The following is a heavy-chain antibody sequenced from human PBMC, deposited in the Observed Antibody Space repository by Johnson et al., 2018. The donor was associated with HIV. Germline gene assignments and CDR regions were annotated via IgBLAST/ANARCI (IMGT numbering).Heavy chain of an antibody. Sequence: VQLVESGGGVVRPGGSLRLSCAASGVKSRNSAMSWVRQAPGKGLEWVSVISGSGENSYYADSVRGRLTISRDNLKNTVYLQMNSLRPEDTAVYYCAKGRDHAFDIWGQGTMVTVSS. CDR3: AKGRDHAFDI. J-gene: IGHJ3*02. CDR1: GVKSRNSA. CDR2: ISGSGENS. V-gene: IGHV3-23*04. D-gene: IGHD2-21*02.